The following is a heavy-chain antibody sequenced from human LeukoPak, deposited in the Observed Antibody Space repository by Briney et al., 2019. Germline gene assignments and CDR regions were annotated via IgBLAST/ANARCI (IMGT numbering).Heavy chain of an antibody. J-gene: IGHJ6*02. CDR1: GYTFTSYG. CDR2: ISAYNGNT. Sequence: ASVKVSCKASGYTFTSYGISWVRQAPGQGLEWMGWISAYNGNTNYAQKLQGRVTMTTDTSTSTAYMELSSLRTDDTAVYYCARDGSYFDWLPPLGYYGMDVWGQGTTVTVSS. CDR3: ARDGSYFDWLPPLGYYGMDV. D-gene: IGHD3-9*01. V-gene: IGHV1-18*01.